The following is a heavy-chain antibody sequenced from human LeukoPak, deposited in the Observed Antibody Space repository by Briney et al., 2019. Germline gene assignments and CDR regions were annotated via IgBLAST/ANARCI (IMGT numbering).Heavy chain of an antibody. J-gene: IGHJ4*02. CDR1: GYTLTDLS. CDR3: STLLSTNYLDH. V-gene: IGHV1-24*01. D-gene: IGHD2/OR15-2a*01. CDR2: FDPEDGKR. Sequence: GAPVKVSCKVSGYTLTDLSMHWVRQAPGKGLEWMGGFDPEDGKRIFAEKFQGRVTMTEDTSTDTAYMELSSLTSEDTAVYYCSTLLSTNYLDHWGQGTLVTVSS.